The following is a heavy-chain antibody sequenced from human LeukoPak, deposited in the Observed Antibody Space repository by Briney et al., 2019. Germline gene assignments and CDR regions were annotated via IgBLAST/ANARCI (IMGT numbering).Heavy chain of an antibody. CDR2: IYYSGST. CDR3: AREEYGAFDI. CDR1: GGSISSYY. Sequence: SETLSLTCTVSGGSISSYYWSWIRQPPGKGLEWIGYIYYSGSTNYNPSLKSRVTISVDTSKNQFSLKLSSVTAADTAVYYCAREEYGAFDIWGQGTMVTASS. J-gene: IGHJ3*02. V-gene: IGHV4-59*01. D-gene: IGHD2/OR15-2a*01.